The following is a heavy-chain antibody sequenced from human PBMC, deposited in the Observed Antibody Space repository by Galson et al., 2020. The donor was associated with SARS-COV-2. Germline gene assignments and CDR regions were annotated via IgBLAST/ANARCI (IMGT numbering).Heavy chain of an antibody. D-gene: IGHD3-10*01. V-gene: IGHV3-74*01. CDR2: INEYGSHT. CDR3: ARVNYPDDQ. CDR1: GFTFTGSW. Sequence: LSLTCAASGFTFTGSWMHWVRQAPGKGLVWVSRINEYGSHTNYADSVRGRFTISRDNAKNTLYLQMNSLRAEDTAVYYCARVNYPDDQWGQGTLVTVSS. J-gene: IGHJ4*02.